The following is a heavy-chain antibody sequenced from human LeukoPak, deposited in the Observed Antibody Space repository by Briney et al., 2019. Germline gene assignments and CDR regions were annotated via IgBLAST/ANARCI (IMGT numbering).Heavy chain of an antibody. CDR3: ARREMALRATDY. CDR1: GGSISSSSYY. CDR2: IYYSGST. Sequence: SETLSLTCTVSGGSISSSSYYWGWIRQPPGKGLGWIGSIYYSGSTYYNPSLKSRVTISVDTSKNQFSLKLSSVTAADTAVYYCARREMALRATDYWGQGTLVTVSS. D-gene: IGHD5-24*01. J-gene: IGHJ4*02. V-gene: IGHV4-39*01.